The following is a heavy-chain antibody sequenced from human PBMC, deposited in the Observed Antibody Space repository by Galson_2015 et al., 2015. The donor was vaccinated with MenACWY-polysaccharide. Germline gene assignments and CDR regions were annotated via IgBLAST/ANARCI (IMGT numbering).Heavy chain of an antibody. Sequence: SLRLSCAASGFNFSIYVMTWVRQAPGKGLEWVSAISSGSDTAYYTDSVKGRFTLSRDNSKDTLHLQMDSLRAEDTAVYYCVKGGWADNWGQGTLVTVSS. D-gene: IGHD1-26*01. CDR1: GFNFSIYV. V-gene: IGHV3-23*01. CDR3: VKGGWADN. J-gene: IGHJ4*02. CDR2: ISSGSDTA.